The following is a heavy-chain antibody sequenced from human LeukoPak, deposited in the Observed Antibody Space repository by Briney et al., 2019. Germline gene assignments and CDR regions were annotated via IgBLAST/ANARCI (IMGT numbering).Heavy chain of an antibody. CDR1: GFTFNDAW. Sequence: GGSLRLSCAASGFTFNDAWMNWVRQAPGKGLEWVGRIKSKTDGGTTDYAAPVKGRFTISRDDSKNTLYLQMNSLKTEDTTVYYCTTDLYYDYVWGSYRHFDYWGQGTLVTVSS. CDR3: TTDLYYDYVWGSYRHFDY. CDR2: IKSKTDGGTT. D-gene: IGHD3-16*02. V-gene: IGHV3-15*01. J-gene: IGHJ4*02.